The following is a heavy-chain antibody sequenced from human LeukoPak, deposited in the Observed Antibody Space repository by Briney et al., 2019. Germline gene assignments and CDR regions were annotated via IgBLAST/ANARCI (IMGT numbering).Heavy chain of an antibody. V-gene: IGHV4-59*08. CDR3: ARHIAMIAGWFDP. D-gene: IGHD3-22*01. CDR1: GGSISSYY. J-gene: IGHJ5*02. Sequence: SETLSLTCTVSGGSISSYYWSWIRQPPGKGLEWIGYIYYSGSTNYNPSLKSRVTISVDTSKNQFSLKLSSVTAADTAVYYCARHIAMIAGWFDPWGQGTLVTVSS. CDR2: IYYSGST.